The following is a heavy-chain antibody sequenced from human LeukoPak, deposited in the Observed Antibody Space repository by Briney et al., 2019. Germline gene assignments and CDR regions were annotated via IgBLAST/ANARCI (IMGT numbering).Heavy chain of an antibody. J-gene: IGHJ2*01. CDR3: AKGFYGSRYWYFDR. CDR1: GFTFSTFA. V-gene: IGHV3-23*01. Sequence: GGSLRLSCAASGFTFSTFAMIWVRQPPGKGLERVSSIFPSGGEIHYADSVKGRFTISRDNSRNTLYLQMNSLRAEDTAVYYCAKGFYGSRYWYFDRWGRGTPVTVSS. CDR2: IFPSGGEI. D-gene: IGHD3-10*01.